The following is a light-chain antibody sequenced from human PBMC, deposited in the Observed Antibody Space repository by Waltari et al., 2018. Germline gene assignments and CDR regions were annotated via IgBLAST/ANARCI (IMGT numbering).Light chain of an antibody. CDR1: QDVGTW. V-gene: IGKV1D-12*01. CDR3: QQAKAFPRT. Sequence: DIQMAQSSSSVSASVGDRVTIPCRASQDVGTWVAWIQHKPGQAPKLLIYGASRMADGVPSRFSGSGSGTDFSLTITNLQPEDSARYFCQQAKAFPRTFGQGTRLEIK. CDR2: GAS. J-gene: IGKJ5*01.